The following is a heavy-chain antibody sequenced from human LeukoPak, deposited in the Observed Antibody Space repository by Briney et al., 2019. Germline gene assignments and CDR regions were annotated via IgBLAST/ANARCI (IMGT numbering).Heavy chain of an antibody. V-gene: IGHV3-23*01. CDR1: GFTFRSYA. Sequence: GGSLRLSCAASGFTFRSYAMNWVRQAPGKGLEWVSAISASDDSTYYADSVKGRFTTSRDNSRNTLYLQMNSLRAEDTAVYYCAKDTSFAVVTPLRYGMDVWGQGTTVTVSS. J-gene: IGHJ6*02. CDR2: ISASDDST. D-gene: IGHD3-3*01. CDR3: AKDTSFAVVTPLRYGMDV.